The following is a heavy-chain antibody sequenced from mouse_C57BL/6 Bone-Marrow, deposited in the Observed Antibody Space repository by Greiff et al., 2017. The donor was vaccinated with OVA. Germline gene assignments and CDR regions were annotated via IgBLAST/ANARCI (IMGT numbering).Heavy chain of an antibody. D-gene: IGHD2-3*01. CDR1: GFSFNTYA. CDR3: VRQAYDPHWYFDV. Sequence: EVHLVESGGGLVQPKGSLKLSCAASGFSFNTYAMNWVRQAPGKGLEWVARIRSKSNNYATYYADSVKDRFTISRDDSESMLYLQMNNLKTEDTATYYCVRQAYDPHWYFDVWGTGTTVTVSS. V-gene: IGHV10-1*01. J-gene: IGHJ1*03. CDR2: IRSKSNNYAT.